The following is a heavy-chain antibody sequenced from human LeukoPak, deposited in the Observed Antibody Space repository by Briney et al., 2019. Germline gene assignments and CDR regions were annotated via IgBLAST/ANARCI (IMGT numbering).Heavy chain of an antibody. Sequence: ASVKVSCKVSGYTLTELSMHWVRQAPGKGLEWMGGINPEDGETIYARKFQGRVTMTEDTSTDTAYMELSSLRSEDTAVYYCTTDRSYCAGDCYVWLDPWGQGTLVTVSP. CDR3: TTDRSYCAGDCYVWLDP. V-gene: IGHV1-24*01. J-gene: IGHJ5*02. D-gene: IGHD2-21*02. CDR1: GYTLTELS. CDR2: INPEDGET.